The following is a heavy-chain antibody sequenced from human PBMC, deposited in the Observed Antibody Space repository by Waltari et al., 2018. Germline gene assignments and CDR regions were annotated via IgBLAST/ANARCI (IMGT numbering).Heavy chain of an antibody. CDR3: ARDRFEAAAGTGGMDV. CDR1: GYTFTGYY. D-gene: IGHD6-13*01. V-gene: IGHV1-2*04. CDR2: INPNSGGT. J-gene: IGHJ6*02. Sequence: QVPLVQSGAEVKKPGASVKVSCKASGYTFTGYYMPWVRPAPGQGLEWMGWINPNSGGTNYAQKFQGWVTMTRDTSISTAYMELSRLRSDDTAVYYCARDRFEAAAGTGGMDVWGQGTTVTVSS.